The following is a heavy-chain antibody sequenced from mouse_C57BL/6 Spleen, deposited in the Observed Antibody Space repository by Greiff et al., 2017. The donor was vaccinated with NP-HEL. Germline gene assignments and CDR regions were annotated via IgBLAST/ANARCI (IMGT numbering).Heavy chain of an antibody. J-gene: IGHJ2*01. CDR2: IRNKANGYTT. CDR1: GFTFTDYY. D-gene: IGHD3-3*01. CDR3: ARYQGLYYFDY. Sequence: EVQLVESGGGLVQPGGSLSLSCAASGFTFTDYYMSWVRQPPGKALEWLGFIRNKANGYTTEYSASVKGRFTISRDNSQSILYLQMNALRAEDSATYYCARYQGLYYFDYWGQGTTLTVSS. V-gene: IGHV7-3*01.